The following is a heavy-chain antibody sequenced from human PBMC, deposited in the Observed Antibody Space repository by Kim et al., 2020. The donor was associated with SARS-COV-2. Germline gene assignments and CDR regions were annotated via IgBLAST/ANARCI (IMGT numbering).Heavy chain of an antibody. CDR2: ISWNSGSI. J-gene: IGHJ6*03. V-gene: IGHV3-9*01. CDR1: GFTFDDYA. D-gene: IGHD3-10*01. Sequence: GGSLRLSCAASGFTFDDYAMHWVRQAPGKGLEWVSGISWNSGSIGYADSVKGRFTISRDNAKNSLYLQMNSLRAEDTALYYCAKGVGGVYRYYYYMDVWGQGTTVTVSS. CDR3: AKGVGGVYRYYYYMDV.